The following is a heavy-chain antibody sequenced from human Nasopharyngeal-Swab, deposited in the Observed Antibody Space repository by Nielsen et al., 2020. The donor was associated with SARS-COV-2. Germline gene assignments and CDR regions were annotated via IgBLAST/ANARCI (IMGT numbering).Heavy chain of an antibody. Sequence: SETLSLTCAVYGGSFSSYYWSWIRQPPGKGLEWIGYIYYSGSTNYNPSLKSRVTISVDTSKNQFSLKLSSVTAADTAVYYCAREEYSGYDWFDPWGQGTLVTVSS. CDR2: IYYSGST. J-gene: IGHJ5*02. D-gene: IGHD5-12*01. CDR3: AREEYSGYDWFDP. V-gene: IGHV4-59*01. CDR1: GGSFSSYY.